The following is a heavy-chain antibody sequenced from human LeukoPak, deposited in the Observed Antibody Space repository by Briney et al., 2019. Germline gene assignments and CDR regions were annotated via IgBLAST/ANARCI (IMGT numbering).Heavy chain of an antibody. CDR3: ARLSYGDYPAFDI. CDR2: VNPNSGNT. CDR1: GYTFTSYD. J-gene: IGHJ3*02. Sequence: ASVKVSCKASGYTFTSYDINWVRQATGQGLEWMGWVNPNSGNTGYAQKFQGRVTMTRNTSISTAYMELSSLRSEDTAVYYCARLSYGDYPAFDIWGQGTMVTVSS. D-gene: IGHD4-17*01. V-gene: IGHV1-8*01.